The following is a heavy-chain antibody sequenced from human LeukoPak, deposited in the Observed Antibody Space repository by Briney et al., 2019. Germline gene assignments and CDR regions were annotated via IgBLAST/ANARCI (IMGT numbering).Heavy chain of an antibody. Sequence: GGSLRPSCAASGFTFSDYYMSWIRQAPGKGLEWVSYISSSGSTIYYADSVKGRFTISRDNAQNLLYLQMNSLRAEDTAIYYCARDLNTGMDVWGRGTTVTVSS. D-gene: IGHD2/OR15-2a*01. CDR2: ISSSGSTI. J-gene: IGHJ6*02. CDR3: ARDLNTGMDV. V-gene: IGHV3-11*01. CDR1: GFTFSDYY.